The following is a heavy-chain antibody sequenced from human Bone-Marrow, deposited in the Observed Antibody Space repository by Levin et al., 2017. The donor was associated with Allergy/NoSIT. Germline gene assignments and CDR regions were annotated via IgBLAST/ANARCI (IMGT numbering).Heavy chain of an antibody. D-gene: IGHD4-23*01. V-gene: IGHV3-33*01. CDR1: GFTFISYG. J-gene: IGHJ4*02. CDR3: ARALGYDGNSRYDY. CDR2: IWYDGSNK. Sequence: PGGSLRLSCAASGFTFISYGMHWVRQAPGKGLEWVAVIWYDGSNKYYADSVKGRFTISRDNSKNTLYLQMNSLRAEDTAVYYCARALGYDGNSRYDYWGQGTLVTVSS.